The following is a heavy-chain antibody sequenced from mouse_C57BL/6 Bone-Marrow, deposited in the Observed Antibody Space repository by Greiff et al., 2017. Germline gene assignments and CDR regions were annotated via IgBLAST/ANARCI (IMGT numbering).Heavy chain of an antibody. CDR3: ARLGDGYKGSWFAY. V-gene: IGHV1-69*01. D-gene: IGHD2-3*01. Sequence: QVQLQQSGAELVMPGASVKLSCKASGYTFTSYWMHWVKQRPGQGLEWIGEIDPSDSYTNYNQKFKGKSTLTVDKSSSTAYMQLSSLTSEDSAVYYCARLGDGYKGSWFAYWGQGTLVTVSA. CDR1: GYTFTSYW. CDR2: IDPSDSYT. J-gene: IGHJ3*01.